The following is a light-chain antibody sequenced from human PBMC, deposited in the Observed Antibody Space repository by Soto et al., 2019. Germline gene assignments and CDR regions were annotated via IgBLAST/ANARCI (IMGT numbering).Light chain of an antibody. Sequence: EIVLTQSPATLSLSPGERATLSCRASQSVSSYLAWYQQKPGQAPRLLIYGASNRATGIPARFSGSGSGTDFPLPISSLEPEDFAIYYCQHRSSWPLTFGGGTKVEIK. V-gene: IGKV3-11*01. J-gene: IGKJ4*01. CDR1: QSVSSY. CDR2: GAS. CDR3: QHRSSWPLT.